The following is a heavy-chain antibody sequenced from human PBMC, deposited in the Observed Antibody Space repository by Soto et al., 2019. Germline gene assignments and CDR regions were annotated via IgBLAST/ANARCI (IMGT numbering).Heavy chain of an antibody. CDR3: VKDESINWYSGHFRH. J-gene: IGHJ1*01. V-gene: IGHV3-9*01. D-gene: IGHD6-13*01. Sequence: SLRLSCAASGFTFDVSAMHWVRQVPGKGLEWVSGINWNSGSIGYGDSVKGRFAISRDNAKNSLHLQMNSLSAEDTAFYYCVKDESINWYSGHFRHWGQGTLVTVSS. CDR2: INWNSGSI. CDR1: GFTFDVSA.